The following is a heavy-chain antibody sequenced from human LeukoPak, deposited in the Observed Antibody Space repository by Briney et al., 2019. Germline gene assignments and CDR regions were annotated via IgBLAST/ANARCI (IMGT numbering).Heavy chain of an antibody. D-gene: IGHD3-16*01. CDR3: ARDPARGGY. V-gene: IGHV3-48*03. J-gene: IGHJ4*02. CDR2: ISSSGCNI. CDR1: GFTFSSYE. Sequence: GGSLRLSCAASGFTFSSYEMNWVRQAPGKGLEWVSYISSSGCNIYYADSVKGRFTISRDNAKNSLYLQMNSLRAEDTAVYYCARDPARGGYWGQGTLVTVSS.